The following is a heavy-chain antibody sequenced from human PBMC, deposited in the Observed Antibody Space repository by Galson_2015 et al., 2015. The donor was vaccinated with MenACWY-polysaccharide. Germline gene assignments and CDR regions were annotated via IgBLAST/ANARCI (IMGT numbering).Heavy chain of an antibody. CDR2: INLDGGET. J-gene: IGHJ4*02. Sequence: SLRLSCAASGFTFSSYWMSWVRQAPGKGPEWVANINLDGGETHYVDSVRGRFTISRDNAKNSLYLQLNNVRVEDTAVYYCARDNGPSVWYYWGQGTLVTVSS. D-gene: IGHD6-19*01. V-gene: IGHV3-7*01. CDR1: GFTFSSYW. CDR3: ARDNGPSVWYY.